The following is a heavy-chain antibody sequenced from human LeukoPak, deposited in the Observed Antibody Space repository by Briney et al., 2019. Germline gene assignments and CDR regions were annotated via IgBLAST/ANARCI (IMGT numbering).Heavy chain of an antibody. V-gene: IGHV1-69*13. CDR3: ARDIVGATSTYNWFDP. Sequence: ASVKVSCKASGGTFSSYAISWVRQAPGHGLEWMGGIIPIFGTANYAQKFQGRVTITADESTSTAYMELSSLRSEDTAVYYCARDIVGATSTYNWFDPWGQGTLVTVSS. CDR1: GGTFSSYA. CDR2: IIPIFGTA. D-gene: IGHD1-26*01. J-gene: IGHJ5*02.